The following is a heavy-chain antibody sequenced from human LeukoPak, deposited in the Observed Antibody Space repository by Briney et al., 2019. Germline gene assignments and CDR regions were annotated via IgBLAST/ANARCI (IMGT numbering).Heavy chain of an antibody. J-gene: IGHJ6*03. CDR2: ISGSGGST. Sequence: GGSLRLSCAASGFTFSSYAMSWVRQAPGKGLEWVSAISGSGGSTYYADSVKGRFTISRDNSKNTLYLQMNSLRAKDTAVYYCANGGWGIVVVPAAHYIDVWGKGTTVTVSS. D-gene: IGHD2-2*01. CDR3: ANGGWGIVVVPAAHYIDV. V-gene: IGHV3-23*01. CDR1: GFTFSSYA.